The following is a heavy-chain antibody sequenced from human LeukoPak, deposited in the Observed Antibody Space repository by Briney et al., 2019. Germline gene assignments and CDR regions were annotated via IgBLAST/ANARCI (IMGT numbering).Heavy chain of an antibody. V-gene: IGHV1-69*06. CDR3: ARVAARLPVYYDSSAYYFSYMDV. J-gene: IGHJ6*03. CDR2: IIPIFGTA. CDR1: GGTFSGDA. D-gene: IGHD3-22*01. Sequence: SVKVSCKASGGTFSGDAINWVRQAPGQGLEWMGGIIPIFGTANFAQKFQGRVTLSANKSTNTAYMELRSLRSEDTAVYYCARVAARLPVYYDSSAYYFSYMDVWGKGTTVTVSS.